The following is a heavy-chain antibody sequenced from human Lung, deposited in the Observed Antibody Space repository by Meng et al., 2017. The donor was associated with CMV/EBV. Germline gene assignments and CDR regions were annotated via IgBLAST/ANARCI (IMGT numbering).Heavy chain of an antibody. CDR3: ARGFYDFWCGFGAVDD. V-gene: IGHV4-61*01. CDR1: GGSVSTSSSY. CDR2: IYNSGST. J-gene: IGHJ4*02. D-gene: IGHD3-3*01. Sequence: SETRSPTCIVSGGSVSTSSSYWSWIRQPPGKGLEWIGFIYNSGSTNDNPSLKSRVTISVDTSKNQFSLKLTSVTVADTAVYYCARGFYDFWCGFGAVDDWGQGTXVTVSS.